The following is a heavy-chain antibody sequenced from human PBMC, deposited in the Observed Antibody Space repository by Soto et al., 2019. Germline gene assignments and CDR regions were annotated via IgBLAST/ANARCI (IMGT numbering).Heavy chain of an antibody. J-gene: IGHJ3*02. CDR2: MSPDGSST. CDR3: AVHGDYDAFNM. Sequence: EVQVVESGGGLVQPGGSLRLSCAASGITFSRYWTHWVRQAPGKGLEWVSRMSPDGSSTSYADSVKGRFTISRDDAKIILSLQVNSLRADDTAVYYCAVHGDYDAFNMWGQGTMVTVSS. V-gene: IGHV3-74*01. CDR1: GITFSRYW. D-gene: IGHD4-17*01.